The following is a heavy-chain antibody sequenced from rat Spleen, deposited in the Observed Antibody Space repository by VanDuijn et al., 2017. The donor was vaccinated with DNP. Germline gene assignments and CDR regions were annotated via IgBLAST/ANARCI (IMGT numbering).Heavy chain of an antibody. CDR3: AWREMYTTDYSVMDA. Sequence: EVQVLESGGGLVQPGNSLKLSCATSGFTFSTAWMYWYRQFPEQRLEWVARIKAKSNNYATDYTESVKGRFTISRDDSKSSIYLQMNNLKEEDTAIYYCAWREMYTTDYSVMDAWGQGASVTVS. V-gene: IGHV6-6*01. J-gene: IGHJ4*01. CDR1: GFTFSTAW. D-gene: IGHD1-6*01. CDR2: IKAKSNNYAT.